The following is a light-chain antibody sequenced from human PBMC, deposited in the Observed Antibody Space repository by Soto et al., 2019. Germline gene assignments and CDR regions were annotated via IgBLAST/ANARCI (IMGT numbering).Light chain of an antibody. CDR2: SAS. CDR3: QKYDSAPWT. CDR1: QGIGNS. Sequence: IQMTQSPSSLSASVGDRVIITCRASQGIGNSLAWYQQKAGRVPKLLMHSASTLLSGVPSRFSGSGSGTDFTLTISSLQPDDVATYYCQKYDSAPWTFGQGTKVEIK. J-gene: IGKJ1*01. V-gene: IGKV1-27*01.